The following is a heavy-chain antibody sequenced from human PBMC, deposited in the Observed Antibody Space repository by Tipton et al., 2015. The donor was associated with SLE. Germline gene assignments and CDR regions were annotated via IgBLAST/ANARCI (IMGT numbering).Heavy chain of an antibody. CDR3: ARHSSNADYMDV. V-gene: IGHV3-7*01. D-gene: IGHD6-13*01. CDR1: GFTFSSYW. CDR2: IKQDGSEK. Sequence: GSLRLSCAASGFTFSSYWMSWVRQAPGKGLEWVANIKQDGSEKYYVDSVKGRFTISRDNAKNSLFLQMNSLRAEDTAVYYCARHSSNADYMDVWGKGTTVTVSS. J-gene: IGHJ6*03.